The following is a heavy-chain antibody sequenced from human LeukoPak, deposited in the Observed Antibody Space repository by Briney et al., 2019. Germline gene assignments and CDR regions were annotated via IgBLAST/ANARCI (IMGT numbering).Heavy chain of an antibody. J-gene: IGHJ4*02. D-gene: IGHD5-18*01. V-gene: IGHV4-61*01. CDR3: ARDGASYGSYYFDY. CDR2: IYYSGST. CDR1: GGSVSSGSYY. Sequence: SETLSLTCTVSGGSVSSGSYYWSWIRQPPGKGLEWIGYIYYSGSTNYNPSLKSRVTISVDTSKNQFSPKLSSVTAADTAVYYCARDGASYGSYYFDYWGQGTLVTVSS.